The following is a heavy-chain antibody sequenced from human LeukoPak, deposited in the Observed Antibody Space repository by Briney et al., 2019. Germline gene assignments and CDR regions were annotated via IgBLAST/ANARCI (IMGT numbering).Heavy chain of an antibody. D-gene: IGHD6-19*01. CDR2: ISSNSSYI. Sequence: GGSLRLSCAASGFTFSSYSMNWVRQAPRKGMEWVSSISSNSSYIYYADSVKGRFTISRDNAKNSLYLQMNSLRAEDTAVYYCARDHGSGSRVYYYGMDVWGQGTTVTVSS. V-gene: IGHV3-21*01. J-gene: IGHJ6*02. CDR1: GFTFSSYS. CDR3: ARDHGSGSRVYYYGMDV.